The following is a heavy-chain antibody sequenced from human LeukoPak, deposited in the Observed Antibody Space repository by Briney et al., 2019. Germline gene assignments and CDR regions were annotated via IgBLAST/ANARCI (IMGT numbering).Heavy chain of an antibody. V-gene: IGHV4-59*01. D-gene: IGHD6-19*01. CDR2: IYYSGST. J-gene: IGHJ5*02. CDR3: ARAVIAVAASDWFDP. CDR1: GGSISSYY. Sequence: SETLSLTCTVSGGSISSYYWSWIRQPPGKGLEWIGYIYYSGSTNYNPSLKSRVTISVDTSKNQFSLKLSSVTAADTAVYYCARAVIAVAASDWFDPWGQGTLVTVSS.